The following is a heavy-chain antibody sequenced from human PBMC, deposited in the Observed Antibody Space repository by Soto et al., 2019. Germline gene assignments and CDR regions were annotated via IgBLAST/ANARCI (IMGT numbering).Heavy chain of an antibody. Sequence: SETLSLTCTVSGGSISSYYVSWIRQSAGKGLEWIGRIDTSGTTNYNPSLKSRVTMSVDASKNQFSLKLSSVTAADTAVYYCARDRSYCSSTSCYEANIWGQGTMVTVSS. CDR1: GGSISSYY. V-gene: IGHV4-4*07. CDR3: ARDRSYCSSTSCYEANI. D-gene: IGHD2-2*01. J-gene: IGHJ3*02. CDR2: IDTSGTT.